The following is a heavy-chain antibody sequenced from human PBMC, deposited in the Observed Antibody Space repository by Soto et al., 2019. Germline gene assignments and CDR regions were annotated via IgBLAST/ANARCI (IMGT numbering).Heavy chain of an antibody. J-gene: IGHJ2*01. CDR3: ARMITATGTEYFDL. CDR1: GASNSGYC. CDR2: IYYSGNT. V-gene: IGHV4-59*13. D-gene: IGHD6-13*01. Sequence: QVQLQESGPGLVKPSETLSLTCTGSGASNSGYCWNWIRQPPGEGLEWIGYIYYSGNTNYNSFLKSRVTMSVDTSKNQFSLNLTSVTPADTAVYYCARMITATGTEYFDLWGRGALVTVSS.